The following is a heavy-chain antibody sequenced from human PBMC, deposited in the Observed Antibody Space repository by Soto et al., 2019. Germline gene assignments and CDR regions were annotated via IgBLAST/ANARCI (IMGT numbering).Heavy chain of an antibody. CDR1: GFTFSDYN. J-gene: IGHJ6*02. CDR2: ISRSSKYK. Sequence: PGGSLRLSCAASGFTFSDYNMNWVRQAPGKGLGWVSSISRSSKYKSYTDPVKGRFTISRDNAKKSLYLQMNSLRADDTAVYYCARVLLWFGELRDYGMDVWGRGTAVTVSS. D-gene: IGHD3-10*01. V-gene: IGHV3-21*01. CDR3: ARVLLWFGELRDYGMDV.